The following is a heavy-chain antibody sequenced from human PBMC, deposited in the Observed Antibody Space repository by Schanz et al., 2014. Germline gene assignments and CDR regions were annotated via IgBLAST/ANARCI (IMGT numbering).Heavy chain of an antibody. V-gene: IGHV3-33*03. CDR3: AKSPYCGSGTCCNMDL. J-gene: IGHJ5*02. D-gene: IGHD3-10*01. CDR1: GFTFSTSA. CDR2: IWFDETTE. Sequence: QVQLVESGGGVVQPGRSLRLSCAASGFTFSTSAIHWVRQAPGKGLEWVALIWFDETTEYYADSVKGRFTISRDKSKNTVDLLMNSLRVEDTAVYFCAKSPYCGSGTCCNMDLWGEGTGHRLL.